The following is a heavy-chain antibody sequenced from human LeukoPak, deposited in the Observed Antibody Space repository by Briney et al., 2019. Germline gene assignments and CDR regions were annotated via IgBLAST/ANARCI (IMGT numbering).Heavy chain of an antibody. CDR2: IYYSGST. D-gene: IGHD6-6*01. CDR3: AREARNTYFDL. V-gene: IGHV4-30-4*01. CDR1: GGSISSGHYY. Sequence: SQTLSPTCTVSGGSISSGHYYWRWIRQPPGKGLEWIGYIYYSGSTYYNPSLKSRVTISVDTSKKQFSLKLSSVTAADTAVYYCAREARNTYFDLWGRGTLVTVSS. J-gene: IGHJ2*01.